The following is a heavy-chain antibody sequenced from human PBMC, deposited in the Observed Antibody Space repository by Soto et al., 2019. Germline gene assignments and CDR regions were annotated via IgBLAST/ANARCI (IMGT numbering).Heavy chain of an antibody. CDR3: ARHSYYDFWSGYYSSYYFDY. CDR1: GGSISSYY. Sequence: QVQLQESGPGLVKPSETLSLTCTVSGGSISSYYWSWIRQPPGKGLEWIGYIYYSGSTNYNPALKSRATISVDTSRNQCSLTLSSVTAADTAVYYCARHSYYDFWSGYYSSYYFDYWGQGTLVTVSS. V-gene: IGHV4-59*08. J-gene: IGHJ4*02. CDR2: IYYSGST. D-gene: IGHD3-3*01.